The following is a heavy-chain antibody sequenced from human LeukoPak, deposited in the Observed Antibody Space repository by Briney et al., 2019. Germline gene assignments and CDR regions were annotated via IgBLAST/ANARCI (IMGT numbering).Heavy chain of an antibody. Sequence: TSEILSLTCTVSGDSISSSYWSWIRQPPGKGLEWIGYILHSGSTNNNPSLQSRVTTSLDTSKNKFSLNLTSVTAADTAVYYCARGVHTVTTFYFDYWGQGTLVTVSS. D-gene: IGHD4-17*01. V-gene: IGHV4-59*01. J-gene: IGHJ4*02. CDR1: GDSISSSY. CDR2: ILHSGST. CDR3: ARGVHTVTTFYFDY.